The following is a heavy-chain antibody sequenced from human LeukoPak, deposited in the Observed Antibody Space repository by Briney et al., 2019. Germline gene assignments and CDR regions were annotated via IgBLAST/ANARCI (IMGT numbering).Heavy chain of an antibody. D-gene: IGHD6-13*01. V-gene: IGHV4-34*01. Sequence: SETLSPTCAVYGGSFSGYYWSWIRQPPGKGLEWIGEINHSGSTNYNPSLKSRVTISVDTSKNQFSLKLSSVTAADTAVYYCARGEQQRTFDYWGQGTLVTVSS. CDR3: ARGEQQRTFDY. CDR2: INHSGST. J-gene: IGHJ4*02. CDR1: GGSFSGYY.